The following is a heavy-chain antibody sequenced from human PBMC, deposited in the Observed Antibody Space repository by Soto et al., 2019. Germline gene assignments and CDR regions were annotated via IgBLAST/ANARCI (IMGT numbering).Heavy chain of an antibody. CDR2: ISGSGVST. D-gene: IGHD2-2*01. V-gene: IGHV3-23*01. CDR3: AKFYCISTMCQAPAAKSTGGFEI. CDR1: GFTFSSYA. Sequence: EPQLLESGGGLAHPGGSLRLSCGASGFTFSSYAMSWVRQAPGKGLEWVAAISGSGVSTYYADSVRGRSTISRDNSKKTLDLQMNSLRAEDTAVYYCAKFYCISTMCQAPAAKSTGGFEIWGPGTLVTVSS. J-gene: IGHJ3*02.